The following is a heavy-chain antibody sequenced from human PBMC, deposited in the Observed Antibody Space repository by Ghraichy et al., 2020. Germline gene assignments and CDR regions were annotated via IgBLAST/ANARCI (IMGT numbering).Heavy chain of an antibody. CDR1: GFSFSRHW. CDR3: ARDPYGDYKYGGTDY. Sequence: GGSLRLSCSGSGFSFSRHWKSWVRQAPRKGLEWVASIKADGSERHYVDPVTGRFTISRDNAENSVSLEMNSLRDEDTAIYYCARDPYGDYKYGGTDYWGQGTLVAVSS. J-gene: IGHJ4*02. D-gene: IGHD4-17*01. V-gene: IGHV3-7*01. CDR2: IKADGSER.